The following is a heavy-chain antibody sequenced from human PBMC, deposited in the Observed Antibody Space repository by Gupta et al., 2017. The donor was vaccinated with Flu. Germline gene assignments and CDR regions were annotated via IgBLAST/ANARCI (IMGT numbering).Heavy chain of an antibody. D-gene: IGHD3-22*01. CDR1: GFTFSSYA. V-gene: IGHV3-23*01. CDR3: AKASNDYYDSSGYFFDY. CDR2: ISGSGGST. Sequence: EVQLLESGGGLVQPGGSLRLSCAASGFTFSSYAMSWVRQAPGKGLEWVSAISGSGGSTYYADSVKGRFTISRDNSKNTLYLQMNSLRAEDTAVYYCAKASNDYYDSSGYFFDYWGQGTLVTVSS. J-gene: IGHJ4*02.